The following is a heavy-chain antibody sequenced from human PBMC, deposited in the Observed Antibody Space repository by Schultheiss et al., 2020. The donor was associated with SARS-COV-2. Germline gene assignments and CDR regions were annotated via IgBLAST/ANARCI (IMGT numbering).Heavy chain of an antibody. CDR3: ARDNRDPVGYCSSNSCPKDAFDI. D-gene: IGHD2-2*01. J-gene: IGHJ3*02. Sequence: GGSLRLSCAASGFTFDDYAMHWVRQAPGKGLEWVPGISWNSGSIGYADSVKGLFTISRHNSKNTLYLQMNSLRAEDTAVYYCARDNRDPVGYCSSNSCPKDAFDIWGQGTMVTVSS. CDR1: GFTFDDYA. CDR2: ISWNSGSI. V-gene: IGHV3-9*01.